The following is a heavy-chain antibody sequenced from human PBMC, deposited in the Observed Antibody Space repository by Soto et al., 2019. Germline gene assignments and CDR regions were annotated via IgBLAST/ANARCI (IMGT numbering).Heavy chain of an antibody. CDR1: GGFLNSGGYF. Sequence: QVQLQESGPGLVRPSQTLSLTCTVSGGFLNSGGYFWSWIRQVPGKGLEWIGYVYSGDIAYYNPSLQSRVTTSLDTSKKQFSLTLTSVTAADTAIYFCAREVMTSVTRGWFDPWGQGTLVTVSS. CDR3: AREVMTSVTRGWFDP. V-gene: IGHV4-31*03. CDR2: VYSGDIA. J-gene: IGHJ5*02. D-gene: IGHD4-17*01.